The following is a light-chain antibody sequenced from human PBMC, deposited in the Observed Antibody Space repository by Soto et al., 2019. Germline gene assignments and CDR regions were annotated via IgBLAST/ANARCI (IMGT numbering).Light chain of an antibody. V-gene: IGLV1-51*02. J-gene: IGLJ3*02. CDR3: GTWDSSLSAWV. CDR1: SSNIGNNY. CDR2: ENN. Sequence: QSVLTQPPSVPAAPGQKVTISCSGSSSNIGNNYVSWYQQLPRTAPKLLIYENNKRPSGIPDRFSGSKSGTSATLGITGLQTGDEADYYCGTWDSSLSAWVFGGGTQLTVL.